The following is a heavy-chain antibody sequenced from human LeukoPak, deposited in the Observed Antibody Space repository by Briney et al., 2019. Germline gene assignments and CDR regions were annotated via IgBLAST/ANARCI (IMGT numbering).Heavy chain of an antibody. J-gene: IGHJ5*02. CDR1: GYTFTGYY. Sequence: ASVKVSCKASGYTFTGYYMHWVRQAPGQGLEWMGWINPNSGGTNYAQKFQGRVTMTTDTSTRTAYMELRSLRSDDTAVYYCARGLEWLTRRHNWFDPWGQGTLVTVSS. D-gene: IGHD3-3*01. V-gene: IGHV1-2*02. CDR3: ARGLEWLTRRHNWFDP. CDR2: INPNSGGT.